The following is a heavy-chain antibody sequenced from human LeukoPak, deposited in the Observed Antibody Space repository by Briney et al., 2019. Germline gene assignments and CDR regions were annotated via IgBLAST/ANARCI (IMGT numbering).Heavy chain of an antibody. D-gene: IGHD5-18*01. CDR3: AKLLVGYRYGYADVYDI. CDR1: GFTFSDYY. CDR2: ISSSGSTI. J-gene: IGHJ3*02. V-gene: IGHV3-11*04. Sequence: PGGSLRLSCAASGFTFSDYYMSWIRQAPGKGLEWVSYISSSGSTIYYADSVKGRFTISRDNSKNTLYLQMNSLRAEDTAVYYCAKLLVGYRYGYADVYDIWGQGTVVTVSS.